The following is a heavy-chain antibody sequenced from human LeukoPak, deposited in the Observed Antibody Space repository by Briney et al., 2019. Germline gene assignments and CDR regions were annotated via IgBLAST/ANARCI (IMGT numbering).Heavy chain of an antibody. D-gene: IGHD1-1*01. Sequence: GGSLRLSCAASGFTFSIYAMNWVRQAPGEGPEWVSSISGSGGEIRYADSVKGRFTISRDNPQNTLYLRMNSLRVEDTAIYYCSKDLTTRSIGYFDYWGQGTLVTVSS. J-gene: IGHJ4*02. CDR2: ISGSGGEI. V-gene: IGHV3-23*01. CDR3: SKDLTTRSIGYFDY. CDR1: GFTFSIYA.